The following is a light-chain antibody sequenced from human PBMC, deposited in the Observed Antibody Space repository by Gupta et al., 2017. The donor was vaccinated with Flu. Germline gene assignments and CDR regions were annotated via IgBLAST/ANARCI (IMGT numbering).Light chain of an antibody. CDR1: QSVSSY. CDR3: QQRGNWPFT. Sequence: EIVLTQSPATLSLSPGEGATLSCRASQSVSSYLAWYQQKPGQAPRLLIYDASNRATGIPARFSGSGSGTDFTLTISSLEPEDFAVYYCQQRGNWPFTFGQGTKVEIK. V-gene: IGKV3-11*01. J-gene: IGKJ2*01. CDR2: DAS.